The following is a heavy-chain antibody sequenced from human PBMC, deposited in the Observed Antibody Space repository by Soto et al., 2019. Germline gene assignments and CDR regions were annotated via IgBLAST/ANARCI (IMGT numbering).Heavy chain of an antibody. Sequence: SVKVSCKASGGTFSSYALSWVRQAPGQGLEWMGGFIPIFGTANYAQKFQGRVTITADISTSTVYMELSSLRSEDTAVYYCARGVVVPASHKFYFYGMDVWGQGTTVTVSS. J-gene: IGHJ6*02. CDR1: GGTFSSYA. D-gene: IGHD2-2*01. CDR2: FIPIFGTA. V-gene: IGHV1-69*06. CDR3: ARGVVVPASHKFYFYGMDV.